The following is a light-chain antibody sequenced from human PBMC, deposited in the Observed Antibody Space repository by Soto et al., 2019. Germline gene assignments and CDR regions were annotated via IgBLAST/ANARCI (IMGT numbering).Light chain of an antibody. CDR1: QSVSSSY. CDR3: QQFGGSSCN. J-gene: IGKJ1*01. V-gene: IGKV3-20*01. CDR2: GAS. Sequence: EIVLTQSPGTLSLSPGERATLSCRASQSVSSSYLAWYQQKPGQAPRLLIYGASSRAAGIPYRFSGSGSGTDFTLTISRLEPEDFAVYYCQQFGGSSCNFGQGTKVEVK.